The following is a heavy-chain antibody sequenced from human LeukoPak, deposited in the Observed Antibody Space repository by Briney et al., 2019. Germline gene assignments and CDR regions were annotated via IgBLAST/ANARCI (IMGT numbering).Heavy chain of an antibody. CDR2: ISGSGVDT. Sequence: RGGSLRLSCAASGFSFSTYAMSWVRQAPGKGLEWVSGISGSGVDTHYADSVKGRFRISRDNSKNTLYLQLNSLRAEDTAVYYCASGTYRLGDYWGLGTLVTVSS. D-gene: IGHD3-10*01. J-gene: IGHJ4*02. CDR1: GFSFSTYA. V-gene: IGHV3-23*01. CDR3: ASGTYRLGDY.